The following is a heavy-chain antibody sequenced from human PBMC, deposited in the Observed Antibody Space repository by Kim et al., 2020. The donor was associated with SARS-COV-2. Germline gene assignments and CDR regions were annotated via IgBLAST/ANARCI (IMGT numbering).Heavy chain of an antibody. CDR3: ARVYFINWFDP. D-gene: IGHD1-26*01. V-gene: IGHV3-66*01. CDR2: IYSDGST. J-gene: IGHJ5*02. Sequence: GGSLRLSCAASGFTFSGSAMHWVRQAPGKGLEWVSVIYSDGSTSYIDSVKGRFTISRDNSKNTLYLQMNSLRAEDTAVYYCARVYFINWFDPWGQGTLVTVSA. CDR1: GFTFSGSA.